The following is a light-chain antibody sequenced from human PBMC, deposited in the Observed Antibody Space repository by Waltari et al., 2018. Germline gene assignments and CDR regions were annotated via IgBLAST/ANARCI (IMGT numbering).Light chain of an antibody. J-gene: IGKJ2*01. Sequence: AIRMTQSPSSLSASTGNRVTITCRAIQGISSYLAWYQQKPGKAPKLLIYAASTLQSGVPSRFSGSGSGTDFTLTISCLQSEDFATYYCQQYYSYPYTFGQGTKLEI. CDR2: AAS. CDR3: QQYYSYPYT. V-gene: IGKV1-8*01. CDR1: QGISSY.